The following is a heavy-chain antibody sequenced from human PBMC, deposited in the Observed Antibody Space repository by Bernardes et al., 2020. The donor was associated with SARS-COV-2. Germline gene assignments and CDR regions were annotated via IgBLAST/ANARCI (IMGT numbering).Heavy chain of an antibody. CDR1: GGSISSGGYY. Sequence: LSLTCTVSGGSISSGGYYWSWIRQHPGKGLEWIGYIYYSGSTYYNPSLKSRVTISVDTSKNQFSLKLSSVTAADTAVYYCARDRAYDFWSGYYYGMDVWGQGTTVTVSS. V-gene: IGHV4-31*03. D-gene: IGHD3-3*01. CDR3: ARDRAYDFWSGYYYGMDV. CDR2: IYYSGST. J-gene: IGHJ6*02.